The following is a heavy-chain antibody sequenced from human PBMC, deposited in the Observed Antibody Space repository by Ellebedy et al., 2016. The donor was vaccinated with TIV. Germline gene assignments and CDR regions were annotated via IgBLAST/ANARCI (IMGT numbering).Heavy chain of an antibody. D-gene: IGHD4/OR15-4a*01. CDR2: IYYSGST. CDR1: GGSISSYY. V-gene: IGHV4-59*01. CDR3: ARDGVLSYFDL. Sequence: SETLSLXCTVSGGSISSYYWSWIRQPPGKGLEWIGYIYYSGSTNYNPSLKSRVTISVDTSKNQFSLKLSSVTAADTAVYYCARDGVLSYFDLWGRGTLVTVSS. J-gene: IGHJ2*01.